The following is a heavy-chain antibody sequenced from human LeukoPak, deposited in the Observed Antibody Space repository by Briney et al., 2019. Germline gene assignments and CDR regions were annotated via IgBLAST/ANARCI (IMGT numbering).Heavy chain of an antibody. J-gene: IGHJ4*02. V-gene: IGHV4-30-4*07. CDR3: AREEMPGKFGY. CDR2: IYYSGST. CDR1: GGSISSGGYS. D-gene: IGHD1-26*01. Sequence: PSETLSLTCAVSGGSISSGGYSWSWIRQPPGKGLEWIGYIYYSGSTYYNPSLKSRVTISVDTSKNQFSLKLSSVTAADTAMYFCAREEMPGKFGYWGQGILVTVSS.